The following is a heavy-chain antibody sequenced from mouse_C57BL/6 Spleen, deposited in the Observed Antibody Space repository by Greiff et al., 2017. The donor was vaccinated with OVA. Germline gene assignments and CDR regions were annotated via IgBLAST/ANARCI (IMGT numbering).Heavy chain of an antibody. CDR2: IDPADSYT. J-gene: IGHJ3*01. Sequence: VQLQQPGAELVRPGTSVKLSCKASGYTFTSYWMHWVKQRPGQGLEWIGVIDPADSYTNYNQKFKGKATLTVDTSSSTAYMQLSSLTSEDSAVYYCARRGDYDGWFAYWGQGTLVTVSA. V-gene: IGHV1-59*01. CDR1: GYTFTSYW. D-gene: IGHD2-4*01. CDR3: ARRGDYDGWFAY.